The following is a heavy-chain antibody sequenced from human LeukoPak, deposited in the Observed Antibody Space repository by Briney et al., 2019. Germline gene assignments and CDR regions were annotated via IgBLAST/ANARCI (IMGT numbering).Heavy chain of an antibody. Sequence: SETLSLTCTVSGGSISSYYWSWIRQPAGKGLEWIGRIYTSGSTNYNPSLKSRVTMSVDTSKNQFSLKLSSVTAADTAAYYCARDGPLWFGEDKPYYYYMDVWGKGTTVTVSS. CDR1: GGSISSYY. J-gene: IGHJ6*03. CDR3: ARDGPLWFGEDKPYYYYMDV. V-gene: IGHV4-4*07. CDR2: IYTSGST. D-gene: IGHD3-10*01.